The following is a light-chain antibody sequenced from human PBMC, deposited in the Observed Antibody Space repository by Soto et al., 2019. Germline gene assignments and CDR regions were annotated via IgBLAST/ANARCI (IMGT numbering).Light chain of an antibody. J-gene: IGKJ1*01. CDR1: QSISSW. CDR2: KAS. Sequence: DIQMTQSPSTLSASVGDRVTITCRASQSISSWLAWYQQKPGKAPKLLIYKASSLESGVPSRFSGSGSGTEFTLTISSLQPDDFATYYCQQYISYPPLFGQGTKVEIK. V-gene: IGKV1-5*03. CDR3: QQYISYPPL.